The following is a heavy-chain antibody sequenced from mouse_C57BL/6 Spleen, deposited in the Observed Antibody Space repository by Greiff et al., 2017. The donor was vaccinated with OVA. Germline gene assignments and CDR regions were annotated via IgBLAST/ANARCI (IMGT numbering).Heavy chain of an antibody. Sequence: VQLQQPGAELVMPGASVKLSCKASGYTFTSYWMHWVKQSPGQGLEWIGEIDPSDSYTNYNQKFKGKSTLTVDKSSSTAYMQLSSLTSEDSAVYYCAILLRDFDVWGTGTTVTVSS. CDR1: GYTFTSYW. J-gene: IGHJ1*03. D-gene: IGHD1-1*01. CDR3: AILLRDFDV. V-gene: IGHV1-69*01. CDR2: IDPSDSYT.